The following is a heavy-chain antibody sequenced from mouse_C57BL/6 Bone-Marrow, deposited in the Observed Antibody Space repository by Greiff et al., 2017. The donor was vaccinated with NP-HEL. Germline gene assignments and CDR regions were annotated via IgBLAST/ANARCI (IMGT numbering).Heavy chain of an antibody. CDR1: GYAFTNYL. J-gene: IGHJ2*01. CDR2: INPGGGGT. D-gene: IGHD2-1*01. CDR3: ARVGGNLPFDY. V-gene: IGHV1-54*01. Sequence: QVQLQQSGAELVKPGTSVKVSCKASGYAFTNYLIEWVKQRPGQGLEWIGVINPGGGGTNYNEKFKGKATLTADKSSSTAYMQLSSLTSEDSAVYFCARVGGNLPFDYWGQGTTLTVSS.